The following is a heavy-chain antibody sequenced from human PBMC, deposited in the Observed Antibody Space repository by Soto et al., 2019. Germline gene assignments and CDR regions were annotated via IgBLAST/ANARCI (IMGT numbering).Heavy chain of an antibody. CDR1: GFTFANYA. CDR2: SGLSGRET. J-gene: IGHJ4*02. D-gene: IGHD2-2*02. CDR3: AHLRCYSAAASVVPFHY. Sequence: GGSLRLSCAASGFTFANYAMSWVRHAPGKGLEWVSGSGLSGRETYYADSVKGRFTMSRDNSKNTLYLEMNSLRAEDTAVYYCAHLRCYSAAASVVPFHYWGQG. V-gene: IGHV3-23*01.